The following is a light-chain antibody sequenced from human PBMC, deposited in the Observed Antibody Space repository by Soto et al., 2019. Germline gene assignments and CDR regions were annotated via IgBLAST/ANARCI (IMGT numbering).Light chain of an antibody. Sequence: DIQMTQSPSTRSASVGDRVTITFRASQSISSWLAWYQQKPGKAPKLLIYKASSLESGVPSRFSGSGSGKEFTLTISSLQPDDFATYYCQQYNSYRRTFGQGTKVEIK. CDR3: QQYNSYRRT. CDR2: KAS. CDR1: QSISSW. V-gene: IGKV1-5*03. J-gene: IGKJ1*01.